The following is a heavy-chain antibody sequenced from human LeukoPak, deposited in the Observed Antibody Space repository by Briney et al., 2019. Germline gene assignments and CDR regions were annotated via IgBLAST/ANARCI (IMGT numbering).Heavy chain of an antibody. Sequence: GRSLRLSCAVSAFTFSSYGMHCVRQAPGKGLEWVAVIWYDGSNKYYADSVKGRFTISRDNSKNTLYLQMNSLRTEDTAVYYCARDQAYFDYWGQGTLVTVSS. V-gene: IGHV3-33*01. CDR1: AFTFSSYG. J-gene: IGHJ4*02. CDR2: IWYDGSNK. CDR3: ARDQAYFDY.